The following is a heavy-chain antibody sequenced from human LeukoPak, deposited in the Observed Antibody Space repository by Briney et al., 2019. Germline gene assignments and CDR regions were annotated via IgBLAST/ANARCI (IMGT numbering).Heavy chain of an antibody. J-gene: IGHJ1*01. V-gene: IGHV4-4*02. Sequence: SETLSLTCAVSGGSISSSNWWSWVRQPPGKGLEWIGEIYHSGSTNYNPSLKSRVTISVDTSKNQFSLKLSSVTAADTAVYYCAGRTVTESNGYFQQWGQGTLVTVSS. CDR3: AGRTVTESNGYFQQ. D-gene: IGHD4-17*01. CDR2: IYHSGST. CDR1: GGSISSSNW.